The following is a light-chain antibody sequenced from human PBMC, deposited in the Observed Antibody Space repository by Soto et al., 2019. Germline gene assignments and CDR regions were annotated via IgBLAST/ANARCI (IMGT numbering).Light chain of an antibody. Sequence: DVQISPSPSSLAASVGDRVTITSRASQSISSYLNWYQQKPGKAPKLLIYAASTLQSGVPSRFSGSGSGTDFTLTISSLQHEDFATYYCQESYSTPRWTFGQGTKVDIK. V-gene: IGKV1-39*01. CDR2: AAS. J-gene: IGKJ1*01. CDR1: QSISSY. CDR3: QESYSTPRWT.